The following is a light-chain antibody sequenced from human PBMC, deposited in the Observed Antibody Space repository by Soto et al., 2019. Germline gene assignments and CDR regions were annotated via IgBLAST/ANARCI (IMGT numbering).Light chain of an antibody. Sequence: EIVLTQSPATLSLSPGERATLSCRASQSVSSYLAWYQQKPGQAPRLLIYDASNRATSIPARFSGIGSGTDFTLTISSLEPEDFAVYYCQQRSNWPIFTFGPGTKVHIK. V-gene: IGKV3-11*01. CDR3: QQRSNWPIFT. J-gene: IGKJ3*01. CDR1: QSVSSY. CDR2: DAS.